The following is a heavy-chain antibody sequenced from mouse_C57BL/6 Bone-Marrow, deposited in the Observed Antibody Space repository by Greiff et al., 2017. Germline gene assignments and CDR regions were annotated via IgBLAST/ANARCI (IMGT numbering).Heavy chain of an antibody. CDR3: ARNSYYGSSYWYFDV. V-gene: IGHV2-6*02. J-gene: IGHJ1*03. CDR2: IWSDGST. Sequence: VKLMESGPGLVAPSQSLSITCTVSGFSLTSYGVHWVRQPPGKGLEWLVVIWSDGSTTYNSALKSRLSISKDNSKSQVVLKMNSLQTDDTAMYYCARNSYYGSSYWYFDVWGTGTTVTVSS. D-gene: IGHD1-1*01. CDR1: GFSLTSYG.